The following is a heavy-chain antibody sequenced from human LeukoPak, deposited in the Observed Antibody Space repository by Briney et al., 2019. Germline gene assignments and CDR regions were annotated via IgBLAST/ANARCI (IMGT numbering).Heavy chain of an antibody. CDR1: RFTFSDYY. Sequence: PGGSLRLSCAASRFTFSDYYMSWIRQAPGKGLEWVSYISSSGSTIYYADSVKGRFTISRDNAKNSLYLQMNSLRAEDTAVYYCARDVENLESIGGSYYSTLFDYWGQGTLVTVSS. J-gene: IGHJ4*02. V-gene: IGHV3-11*01. CDR3: ARDVENLESIGGSYYSTLFDY. CDR2: ISSSGSTI. D-gene: IGHD2-15*01.